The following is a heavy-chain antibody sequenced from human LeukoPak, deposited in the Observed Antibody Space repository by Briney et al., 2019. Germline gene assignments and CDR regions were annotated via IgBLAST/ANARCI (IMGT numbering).Heavy chain of an antibody. CDR1: GFTFNSYW. J-gene: IGHJ4*02. V-gene: IGHV3-21*01. CDR3: ARGREGYSYEFDY. Sequence: GGSLRLSCAASGFTFNSYWMTWVRQAPGKGLEWVSSISSSSSYIYYADSVKGRFTISRDNAKNSLYLQMNRLRAEDTAVYYCARGREGYSYEFDYWGQGTLVTVSS. D-gene: IGHD5-18*01. CDR2: ISSSSSYI.